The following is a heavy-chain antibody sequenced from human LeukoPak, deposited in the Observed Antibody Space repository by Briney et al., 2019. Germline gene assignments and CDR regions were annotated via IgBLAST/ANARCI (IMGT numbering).Heavy chain of an antibody. V-gene: IGHV4-4*07. CDR3: ARESGSIAVAGIIDP. D-gene: IGHD6-19*01. J-gene: IGHJ5*02. Sequence: PSETLSLTCTVSGDSISSYYWSWIRQPAGKGLEWIGRIYTSGSTNYNPSLKSRVTMSVDTSKNQFSLKLSSVTAADTAVYYCARESGSIAVAGIIDPWGQGTLVTVSS. CDR1: GDSISSYY. CDR2: IYTSGST.